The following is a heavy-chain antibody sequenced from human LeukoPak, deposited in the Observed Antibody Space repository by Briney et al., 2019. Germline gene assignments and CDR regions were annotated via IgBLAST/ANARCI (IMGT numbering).Heavy chain of an antibody. J-gene: IGHJ4*02. CDR2: VSHSGTT. Sequence: RPSETLSLTCAVYGGTFSNYYWTWIRQPPGEGLEWIGEVSHSGTTNYNPSLKNRVSMSLDTSKNQFSLNMGSVTPADTAVYYCARGPQTDYYDNSGYYFFDYWGRGTLVAVSS. CDR1: GGTFSNYY. D-gene: IGHD3-22*01. V-gene: IGHV4-34*01. CDR3: ARGPQTDYYDNSGYYFFDY.